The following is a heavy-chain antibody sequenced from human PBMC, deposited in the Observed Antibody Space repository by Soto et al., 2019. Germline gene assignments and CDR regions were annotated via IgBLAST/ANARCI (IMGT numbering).Heavy chain of an antibody. CDR2: ISYDEIDK. CDR1: GFTFTSHA. V-gene: IGHV3-30*03. D-gene: IGHD7-27*01. J-gene: IGHJ4*02. Sequence: GSLRLSCAASGFTFTSHAMHWVRQTPGKGLEWVAAISYDEIDKKYASSVKGRFTVSRDNVKNTLSLQMNSLRPEDTAVYHCVRDLLGSGGHFDYWGQGTPVT. CDR3: VRDLLGSGGHFDY.